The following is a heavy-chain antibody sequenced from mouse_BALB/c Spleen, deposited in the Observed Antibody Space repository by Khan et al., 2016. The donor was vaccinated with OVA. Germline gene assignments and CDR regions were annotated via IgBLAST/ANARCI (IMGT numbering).Heavy chain of an antibody. D-gene: IGHD4-1*01. J-gene: IGHJ4*01. V-gene: IGHV9-2-1*01. CDR2: INTETGEP. Sequence: QIQLVQSGPELKKPGETVKISCKASGYTFTDYSMHWVKQAPGKGLKWMGWINTETGEPTYADDFKGRFAFSLETSASTAYLQINNLKNEDTATYFLAFNWDYAMDCWWQGTSVTVSS. CDR3: AFNWDYAMDC. CDR1: GYTFTDYS.